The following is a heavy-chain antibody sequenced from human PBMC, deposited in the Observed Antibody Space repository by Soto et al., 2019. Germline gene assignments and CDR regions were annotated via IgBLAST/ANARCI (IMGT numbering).Heavy chain of an antibody. CDR3: AKDRVTEVAGTFRVPDY. V-gene: IGHV4-31*03. J-gene: IGHJ4*02. D-gene: IGHD6-19*01. CDR1: EGYIRGGGYY. CDR2: IYYSGST. Sequence: SEILSLRYSVSEGYIRGGGYYWSWKRQHPGKGLEWIGYIYYSGSTYYNPSLKSRVTISVDTSKNQFSLKLSSVTAADTAVYYCAKDRVTEVAGTFRVPDYWGQGTLGSLSS.